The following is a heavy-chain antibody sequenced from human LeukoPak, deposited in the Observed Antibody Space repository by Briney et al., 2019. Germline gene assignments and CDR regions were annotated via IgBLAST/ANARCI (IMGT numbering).Heavy chain of an antibody. CDR1: GYTFTSYG. J-gene: IGHJ6*03. D-gene: IGHD1-26*01. V-gene: IGHV1-18*01. Sequence: ASVKVSCKASGYTFTSYGISWVRQAPGQGLEWMGWISAYNGNTNYAQKLQGRVTITTDTSTSTAYMELRSLRSDDTAVYYCAGELEGATTSNYYYYMDVWGKGTTVTVSS. CDR2: ISAYNGNT. CDR3: AGELEGATTSNYYYYMDV.